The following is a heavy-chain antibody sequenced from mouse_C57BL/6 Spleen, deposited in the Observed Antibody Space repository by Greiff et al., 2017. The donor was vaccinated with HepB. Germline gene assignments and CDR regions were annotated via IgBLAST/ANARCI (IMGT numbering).Heavy chain of an antibody. V-gene: IGHV5-4*01. CDR2: ISDGGSYT. CDR1: GFTFSSYA. D-gene: IGHD1-3*01. Sequence: EVQGVESGGGLVKPGGSLKLSCAASGFTFSSYAMSWVRQTPEKRLEWVATISDGGSYTYYPDNVKGRFTISRDNAKNNLYLQMSHLKSEDTAMYYCARERALFDYWGQGTTLTVSS. CDR3: ARERALFDY. J-gene: IGHJ2*01.